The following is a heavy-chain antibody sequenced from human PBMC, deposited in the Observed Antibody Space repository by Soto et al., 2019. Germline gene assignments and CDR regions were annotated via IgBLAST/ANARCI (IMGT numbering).Heavy chain of an antibody. CDR2: INMDGTKT. CDR3: ARDYYYDSRSSSVNWFDP. CDR1: EFAFSKYW. D-gene: IGHD3-22*01. J-gene: IGHJ5*02. Sequence: LRLSCVASEFAFSKYWMHLVGQAPVNGLVWVSRINMDGTKTAYADSVKGRFTVSRDNANNTLYLQMNGLGVEDTAVYYCARDYYYDSRSSSVNWFDPWGQGTLVTVSS. V-gene: IGHV3-74*01.